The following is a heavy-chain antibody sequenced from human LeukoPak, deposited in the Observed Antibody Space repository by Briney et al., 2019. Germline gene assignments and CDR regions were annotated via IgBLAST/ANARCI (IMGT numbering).Heavy chain of an antibody. V-gene: IGHV3-74*01. J-gene: IGHJ5*02. CDR3: ARDLGLRGST. D-gene: IGHD5-12*01. CDR2: MYGDMRDI. Sequence: GGSLRLSCEASGLTFSNSWMHWVRQIPGKGLVWVSRMYGDMRDISYADSVKGRFTISRDNAKNTVYLQMNSLRGEDTAVYYCARDLGLRGSTWGQGTLVTVAS. CDR1: GLTFSNSW.